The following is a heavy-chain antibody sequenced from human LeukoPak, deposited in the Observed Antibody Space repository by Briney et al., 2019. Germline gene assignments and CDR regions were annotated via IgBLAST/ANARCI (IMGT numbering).Heavy chain of an antibody. CDR3: AREGWNYI. CDR1: GGSISSGSYY. Sequence: PSETLSLTCTVSGGSISSGSYYWSWIRQPAGKGLEWIGRIYTSGSTNYNPSLKSRVTISVDTSKNQFSLKLTSMTAADTAVYYCAREGWNYIWGQGTLVTVSS. D-gene: IGHD1-7*01. V-gene: IGHV4-61*02. CDR2: IYTSGST. J-gene: IGHJ4*02.